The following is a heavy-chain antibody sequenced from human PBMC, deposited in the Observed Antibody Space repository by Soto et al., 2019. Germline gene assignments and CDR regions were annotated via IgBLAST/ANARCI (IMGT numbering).Heavy chain of an antibody. J-gene: IGHJ3*02. CDR1: GGYTSGGYYS. V-gene: IGHV4-30-2*01. CDR3: ATYRKFFQI. CDR2: IYNSGST. Sequence: SETLSLTCAVSGGYTSGGYYSWSWIRQPPGKGLEWIGFIYNSGSTYYNSSLKSRVTISVDRSKNHFFLNLTSVTAADTAVYYRATYRKFFQIWGQGTKVTVSS.